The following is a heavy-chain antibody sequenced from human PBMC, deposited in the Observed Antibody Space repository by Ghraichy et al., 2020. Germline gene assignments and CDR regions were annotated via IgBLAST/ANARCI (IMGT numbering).Heavy chain of an antibody. V-gene: IGHV3-23*01. J-gene: IGHJ5*02. CDR3: AKAWGYCSGGTCPSYNWFDP. D-gene: IGHD2-15*01. CDR2: IGASGGST. Sequence: GGSLRLSCAASGFTFSNYVVSWVRQAPGKGLEWVSTIGASGGSTYYADSVKGRFTISRDNSKNTLYLQMDSLRAEDAAVYYCAKAWGYCSGGTCPSYNWFDPWGQGIRVTVSS. CDR1: GFTFSNYV.